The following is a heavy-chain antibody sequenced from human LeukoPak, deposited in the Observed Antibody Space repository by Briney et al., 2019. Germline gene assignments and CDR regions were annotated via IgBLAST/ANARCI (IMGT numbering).Heavy chain of an antibody. CDR3: ARDSRTSGYSYGLGY. CDR2: IIPAFGTA. Sequence: AAVKVSCKASGGTFSNYAIRWVRHTPGQGLDCGGEIIPAFGTANYSQKFQGRVSITADESTSTAYMELSTLRSEDTGIYYCARDSRTSGYSYGLGYWGQGPLVTVSS. J-gene: IGHJ4*02. V-gene: IGHV1-69*13. D-gene: IGHD5-18*01. CDR1: GGTFSNYA.